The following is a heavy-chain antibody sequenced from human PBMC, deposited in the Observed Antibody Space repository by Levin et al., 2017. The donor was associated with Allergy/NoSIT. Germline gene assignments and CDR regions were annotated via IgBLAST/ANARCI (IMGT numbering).Heavy chain of an antibody. CDR1: GGSFSGYY. CDR2: INHSGST. D-gene: IGHD2-15*01. Sequence: NPSETLSLTCAVYGGSFSGYYWSWIRQPPGKGLEWIGEINHSGSTNYNPSLKSRVTISVDTSKNQFSLKLSSVTAADTAVYYCARERRYCSGGSCYSYFDYWGQGTLVTVSS. V-gene: IGHV4-34*01. CDR3: ARERRYCSGGSCYSYFDY. J-gene: IGHJ4*02.